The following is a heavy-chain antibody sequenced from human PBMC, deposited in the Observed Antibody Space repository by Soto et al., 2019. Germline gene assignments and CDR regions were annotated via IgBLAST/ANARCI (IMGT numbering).Heavy chain of an antibody. V-gene: IGHV1-18*01. CDR2: ISAYNGNT. CDR3: AISSGWYGPLDY. D-gene: IGHD6-19*01. Sequence: ASVKVSCKASGYTFTSYGISWLRQAPGQGLEWMGWISAYNGNTNYAQKLQGRVTMTTDTSTSTAYMELRSLRSDDTAVYYCAISSGWYGPLDYWGQGILVTVSS. CDR1: GYTFTSYG. J-gene: IGHJ4*02.